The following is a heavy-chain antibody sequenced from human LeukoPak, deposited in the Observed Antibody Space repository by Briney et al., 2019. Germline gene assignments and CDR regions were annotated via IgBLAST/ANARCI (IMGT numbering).Heavy chain of an antibody. Sequence: PGGSLRLSCAASGFTFSDYYMNWVRQAPGKGLEWVSSISSSSSYIYYADSVKGRFTISRDNAKNSLYLQMNSLRAEDTAVYYCARGFTVTTPIWGQGTMVTVSS. J-gene: IGHJ3*02. D-gene: IGHD4-11*01. CDR1: GFTFSDYY. CDR3: ARGFTVTTPI. V-gene: IGHV3-21*01. CDR2: ISSSSSYI.